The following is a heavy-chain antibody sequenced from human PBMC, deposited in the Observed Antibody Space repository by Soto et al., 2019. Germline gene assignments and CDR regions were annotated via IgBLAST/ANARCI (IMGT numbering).Heavy chain of an antibody. J-gene: IGHJ5*02. Sequence: NPSETLSLTCTVSGGSISSSSYYWGWIRQPPGKGLEWIGSIYYSGSTYYNPSLKSRVTISVDTSKNQFSLKLSSVTAADTAVYYCARHQTYVLRFLRPWGQGTLVTVSS. D-gene: IGHD3-3*01. V-gene: IGHV4-39*01. CDR1: GGSISSSSYY. CDR2: IYYSGST. CDR3: ARHQTYVLRFLRP.